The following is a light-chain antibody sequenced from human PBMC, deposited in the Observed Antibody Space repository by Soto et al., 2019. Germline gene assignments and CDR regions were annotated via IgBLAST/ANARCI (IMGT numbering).Light chain of an antibody. CDR1: ESVSSSY. J-gene: IGKJ1*01. V-gene: IGKV3-20*01. Sequence: EIVLTQSPGTLSLSPRERASLSCTASESVSSSYLAWYQQKPGQAPRLLIYSASRRATGIPYRFSGSGSGTDFTLTIGSLEPEDFPVYYCEQYGSSPLTFGQGTKVQLK. CDR2: SAS. CDR3: EQYGSSPLT.